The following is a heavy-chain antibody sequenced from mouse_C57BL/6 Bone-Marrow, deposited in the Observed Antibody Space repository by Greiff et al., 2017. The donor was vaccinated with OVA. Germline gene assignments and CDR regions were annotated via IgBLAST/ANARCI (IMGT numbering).Heavy chain of an antibody. V-gene: IGHV1-20*01. CDR3: ARRGGVYFFDY. CDR1: GYSFTGYF. J-gene: IGHJ2*01. Sequence: VHVKQSGPELVKPGDSVKISCKASGYSFTGYFMNWVMQSHGKSLEWIGRINPYNGDTFYNQKFKGKATLTVDKSSSTAHMELRSLTSEDSAVYYCARRGGVYFFDYWGQGTTLTVSS. CDR2: INPYNGDT. D-gene: IGHD1-1*02.